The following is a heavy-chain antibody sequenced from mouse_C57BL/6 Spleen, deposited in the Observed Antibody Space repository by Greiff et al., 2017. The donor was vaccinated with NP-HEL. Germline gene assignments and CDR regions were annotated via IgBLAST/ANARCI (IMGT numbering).Heavy chain of an antibody. Sequence: EVNVVESGGGLVKPGGSLKLSCAASGFTFSSYAMSWVRQTPEKRLEWVATISDGGSYTYYPDNVKGRFTISRDNAKNNLYLQMSHLKSEDTAMYYCAREPYGNYAFDYWGQGTTLTVSS. CDR1: GFTFSSYA. V-gene: IGHV5-4*01. CDR2: ISDGGSYT. CDR3: AREPYGNYAFDY. J-gene: IGHJ2*01. D-gene: IGHD2-1*01.